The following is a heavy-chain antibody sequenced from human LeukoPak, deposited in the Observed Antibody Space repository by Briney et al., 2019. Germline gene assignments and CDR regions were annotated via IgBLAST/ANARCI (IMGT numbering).Heavy chain of an antibody. CDR1: GGPISSYY. CDR2: IYYSGST. Sequence: SETLSLPCTVSGGPISSYYWSWIRQPPGKGLEWIGYIYYSGSTNYNPSLKSRVTISVDTSKNQFSLKLSSVTAADTAVYYCARVRGEMATDYWGQGTLVTVSS. J-gene: IGHJ4*02. CDR3: ARVRGEMATDY. D-gene: IGHD5-24*01. V-gene: IGHV4-59*01.